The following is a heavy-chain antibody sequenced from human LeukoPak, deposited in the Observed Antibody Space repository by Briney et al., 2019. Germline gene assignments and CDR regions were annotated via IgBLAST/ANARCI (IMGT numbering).Heavy chain of an antibody. CDR3: ARKRLRLQYGDLIDY. D-gene: IGHD5-12*01. J-gene: IGHJ4*02. CDR1: GFTFSSDP. Sequence: GGSPRLSCAASGFTFSSDPMHWVRQAPGKGLEWVAVISNDGGNKYYADSVKGRFTISRDNSKNTLYLQMNSLRAEDTAVYYCARKRLRLQYGDLIDYWGQGTLVSVSS. CDR2: ISNDGGNK. V-gene: IGHV3-30-3*01.